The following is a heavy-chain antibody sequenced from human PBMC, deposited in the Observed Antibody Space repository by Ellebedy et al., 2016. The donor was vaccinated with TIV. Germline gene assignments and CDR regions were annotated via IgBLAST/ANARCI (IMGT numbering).Heavy chain of an antibody. CDR1: GGSISSYY. D-gene: IGHD4/OR15-4a*01. CDR3: ARGDRRASMVIVDN. Sequence: MPSETLSLTCTVSGGSISSYYSNWVRQPAGKGLEWIGRIYTSWYTNYNTSLRTRVTLSFYTSKDQSSLKLSSVTAADTAVYYWARGDRRASMVIVDNWGQGTLVTVSS. J-gene: IGHJ4*02. CDR2: IYTSWYT. V-gene: IGHV4-4*07.